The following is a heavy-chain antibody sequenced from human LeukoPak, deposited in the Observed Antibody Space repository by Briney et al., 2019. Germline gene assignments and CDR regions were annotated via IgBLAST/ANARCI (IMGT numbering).Heavy chain of an antibody. D-gene: IGHD2-15*01. Sequence: LGASVKVSCKASGYTFTGYYMHWVRQAPGQGLEWMGWINPNSGGTNYAQKFQGSVTMTRDTSISTAYMELSRLRSDDTAVYYCARMADFQVVVVAAPMGYWGQGTLVTVSS. V-gene: IGHV1-2*03. CDR1: GYTFTGYY. CDR3: ARMADFQVVVVAAPMGY. J-gene: IGHJ4*02. CDR2: INPNSGGT.